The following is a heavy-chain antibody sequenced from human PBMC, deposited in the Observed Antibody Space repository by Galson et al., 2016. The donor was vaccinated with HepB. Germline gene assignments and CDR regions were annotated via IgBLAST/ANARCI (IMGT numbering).Heavy chain of an antibody. J-gene: IGHJ4*02. CDR2: IIPLFGTS. V-gene: IGHV1-69*13. CDR3: ARVVSNRPFDS. CDR1: GGSFSSDG. D-gene: IGHD4-11*01. Sequence: SVKVSCKASGGSFSSDGITWVRQSPGLGLEWMGGIIPLFGTSDYAQNFQDRLTITADESTSTAYMELSSLRSEDTAVYYCARVVSNRPFDSWGQGTLVTVSS.